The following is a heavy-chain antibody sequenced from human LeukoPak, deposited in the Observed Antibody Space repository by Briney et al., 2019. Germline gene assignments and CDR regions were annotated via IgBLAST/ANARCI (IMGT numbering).Heavy chain of an antibody. CDR3: ARGAEGAAARYYYYGMDV. Sequence: PSETLSLTCTVSGGSISSGSYYWSWIRQPAGKGLEWIGRIYTSGSTNYNPSLKSRVTISVDTSKNQFSLKPSSVTAADTAVYYCARGAEGAAARYYYYGMDVWGQGTTVTVSS. D-gene: IGHD6-13*01. CDR2: IYTSGST. J-gene: IGHJ6*02. V-gene: IGHV4-61*02. CDR1: GGSISSGSYY.